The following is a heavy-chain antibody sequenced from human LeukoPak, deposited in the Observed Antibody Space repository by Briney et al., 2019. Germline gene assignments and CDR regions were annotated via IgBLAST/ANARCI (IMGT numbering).Heavy chain of an antibody. CDR3: ARSPPGYDFWSGYYTYNWFDP. V-gene: IGHV1-8*01. D-gene: IGHD3-3*01. CDR1: GYTFTSYD. CDR2: MNPNSGNT. J-gene: IGHJ5*02. Sequence: ASVKVSCKASGYTFTSYDINWVRQAPGQGLEWMGWMNPNSGNTGYAQKFQGRVTMTRNTSISTAYMELSSLRSEDTAVYYCARSPPGYDFWSGYYTYNWFDPWGQGTLVTVSS.